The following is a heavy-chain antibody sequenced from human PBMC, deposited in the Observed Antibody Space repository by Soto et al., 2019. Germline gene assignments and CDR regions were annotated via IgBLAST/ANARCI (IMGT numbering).Heavy chain of an antibody. CDR1: RDSISGYY. J-gene: IGHJ4*02. CDR3: ARGLETYTYGLAY. CDR2: ISSTGST. V-gene: IGHV4-59*01. D-gene: IGHD5-18*01. Sequence: SETLSLTCTVPRDSISGYYWSWIRQPPGKGLEWIGYISSTGSTVHNPSLQSRVTISVDTSKKQFSLKLTSVTSADTAVYFCARGLETYTYGLAYWGQGTLVTVSS.